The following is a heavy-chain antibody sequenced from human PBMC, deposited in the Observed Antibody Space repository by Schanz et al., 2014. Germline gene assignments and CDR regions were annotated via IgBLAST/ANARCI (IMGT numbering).Heavy chain of an antibody. CDR1: GYSFTDYY. J-gene: IGHJ6*02. D-gene: IGHD2-2*01. Sequence: QVQLVQSGAEVKKPGASVKVSCKASGYSFTDYYIHWVRQAPGQGLEWMGWINPNRGGTNYPQRFQGRVTTTRDTSSRTVYMQLSRLTSDDTAVYFCARERGRGYCSRTSCSKDYGMDVWGQGTTVTVSS. CDR2: INPNRGGT. CDR3: ARERGRGYCSRTSCSKDYGMDV. V-gene: IGHV1-2*02.